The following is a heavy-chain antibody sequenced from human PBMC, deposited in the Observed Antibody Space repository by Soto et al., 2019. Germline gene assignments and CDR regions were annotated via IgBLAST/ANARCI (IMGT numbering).Heavy chain of an antibody. CDR2: ISSSGGYT. J-gene: IGHJ6*02. D-gene: IGHD2-15*01. CDR3: ASSTGRRQDLRYDFGLDV. V-gene: IGHV3-11*06. CDR1: GFRVSDNY. Sequence: QVQLEESGGGWGEPGGSLRLSCAASGFRVSDNYMTWIRQAPGKGLEWVSYISSSGGYTNYADSVKGRFTISKDNAKKSLTLQKDSLKGENKDVYFSASSTGRRQDLRYDFGLDVWGQGTTVAVYS.